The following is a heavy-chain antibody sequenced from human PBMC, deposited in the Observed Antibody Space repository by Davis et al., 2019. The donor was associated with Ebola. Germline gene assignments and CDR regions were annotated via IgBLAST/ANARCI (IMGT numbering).Heavy chain of an antibody. CDR3: ARDTLGAQLLILDYYYYMDV. V-gene: IGHV1-69*13. CDR2: IIPMFGSA. J-gene: IGHJ6*03. CDR1: GYTFTGYY. Sequence: SVKVSCKASGYTFTGYYMHWVRQAPGQGLEWMGGIIPMFGSANYAQKFQGRVTITADESTRTAYMELSRLRSDDTAVYYCARDTLGAQLLILDYYYYMDVWGKGTTVTVSS. D-gene: IGHD2-2*01.